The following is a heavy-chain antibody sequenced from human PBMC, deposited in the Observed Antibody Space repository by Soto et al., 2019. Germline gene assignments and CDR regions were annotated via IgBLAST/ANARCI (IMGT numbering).Heavy chain of an antibody. D-gene: IGHD1-1*01. CDR2: ISSSSSTI. V-gene: IGHV3-48*02. CDR3: ARDAKGSSGDHFDY. J-gene: IGHJ4*02. Sequence: EVQLVESGGGLVQPGVSLRLSCAASGFTFTSHSMNWVRQAPGKGLEWVSYISSSSSTIYYANSVKGRFTISRDNAKNSLYLQMNSLRDEDTAVYYCARDAKGSSGDHFDYWGQGTLVTVSS. CDR1: GFTFTSHS.